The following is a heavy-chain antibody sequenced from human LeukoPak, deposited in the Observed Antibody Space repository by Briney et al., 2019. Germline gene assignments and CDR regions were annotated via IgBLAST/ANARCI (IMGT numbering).Heavy chain of an antibody. Sequence: PGGSLRLSCAASGFTFSSYAMSWVRQAPGKGLEWVSSISSSSSYIYYADSVKGRFTISRDNAKNSLYLQMNSLRAEDTAVYYCARSRAGAAAFDPWGQGTLVTVSS. CDR3: ARSRAGAAAFDP. CDR2: ISSSSSYI. V-gene: IGHV3-21*01. J-gene: IGHJ5*02. D-gene: IGHD6-13*01. CDR1: GFTFSSYA.